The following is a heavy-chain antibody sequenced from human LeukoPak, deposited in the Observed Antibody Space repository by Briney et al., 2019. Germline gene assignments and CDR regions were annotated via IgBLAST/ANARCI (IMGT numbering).Heavy chain of an antibody. V-gene: IGHV4-59*01. D-gene: IGHD2-21*02. CDR1: GGSISTYF. Sequence: SETLSLTCTVSGGSISTYFWSWIRQPPGKGLEWIRYIYYSGSTNYNPSLKSRVTISVDTSKNQFSLKLSSVTAADTAVYYCAREVYCGGDCYSGFDYWGQGTLVTVSS. CDR3: AREVYCGGDCYSGFDY. CDR2: IYYSGST. J-gene: IGHJ4*02.